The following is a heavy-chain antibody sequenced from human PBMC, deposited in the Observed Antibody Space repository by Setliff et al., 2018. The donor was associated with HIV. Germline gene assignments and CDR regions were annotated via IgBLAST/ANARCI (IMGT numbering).Heavy chain of an antibody. CDR3: ARDYGSGSYYPY. J-gene: IGHJ4*02. CDR1: GYTFTSYA. CDR2: INAGNGNT. Sequence: ASVKVSCKASGYTFTSYAMHWVRQAPGQRLEWMGWINAGNGNTKNSQKFQGRVTITRDTSASTAYMELSSLRSEDTAVYYCARDYGSGSYYPYWGQGTLVTVSS. V-gene: IGHV1-3*01. D-gene: IGHD3-10*01.